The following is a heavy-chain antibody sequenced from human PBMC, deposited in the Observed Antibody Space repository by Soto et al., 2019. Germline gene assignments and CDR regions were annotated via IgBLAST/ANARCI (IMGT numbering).Heavy chain of an antibody. D-gene: IGHD2-8*01. CDR3: VSWVSAHFDY. CDR2: IFYSGTT. CDR1: GDSISSADYY. V-gene: IGHV4-30-4*01. Sequence: SETLSLTCTVSGDSISSADYYWSWIRQTPGKGLEWIGHIFYSGTTYYNPSLKSRLTISVGTSKNQFSLKLSSVTAEDTALYYCVSWVSAHFDYWGQGTLVTVSS. J-gene: IGHJ4*02.